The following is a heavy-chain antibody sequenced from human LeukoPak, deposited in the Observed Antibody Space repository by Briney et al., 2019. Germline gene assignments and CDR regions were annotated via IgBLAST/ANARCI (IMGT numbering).Heavy chain of an antibody. D-gene: IGHD4-17*01. CDR2: INPSGGSA. CDR3: ARVTYGEIAFDY. V-gene: IGHV1-46*01. J-gene: IGHJ4*02. CDR1: GYTFTSYY. Sequence: GASVKVSCKASGYTFTSYYMHWVRQAPGQGLEWMGIINPSGGSASYAQKFQGRVTMTRDTSTSTVYMELSSLRSEDTAVYYCARVTYGEIAFDYWGQGTLVTVSS.